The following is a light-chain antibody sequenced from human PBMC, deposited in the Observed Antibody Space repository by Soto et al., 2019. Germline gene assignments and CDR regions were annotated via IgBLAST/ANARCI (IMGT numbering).Light chain of an antibody. Sequence: QSALTQPASVSGSPGQSITISCTGSSSDVGSYNLVSWYQHHPGKAPKFVIYEDNKRPSGVSDRFSGSKSGNTASLTISGLQAEDEADYYCCAYAGSNTLWVFGGGTKLTVL. J-gene: IGLJ3*02. V-gene: IGLV2-23*01. CDR1: SSDVGSYNL. CDR3: CAYAGSNTLWV. CDR2: EDN.